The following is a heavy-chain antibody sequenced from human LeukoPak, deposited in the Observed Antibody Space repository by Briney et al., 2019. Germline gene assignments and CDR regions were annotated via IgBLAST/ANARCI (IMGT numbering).Heavy chain of an antibody. D-gene: IGHD3-22*01. CDR1: GFTFSSYA. CDR2: ISGSGGST. V-gene: IGHV3-23*01. Sequence: GGSLRLSCAASGFTFSSYAMSWVRQAPGKGLEWVSAISGSGGSTYYADSVKGRFTISRDNSKNTPYLQMNSLRAEDTAVYYCAKHGPYYYDSSGYYPAYFDYWGQGTLVTVSS. CDR3: AKHGPYYYDSSGYYPAYFDY. J-gene: IGHJ4*02.